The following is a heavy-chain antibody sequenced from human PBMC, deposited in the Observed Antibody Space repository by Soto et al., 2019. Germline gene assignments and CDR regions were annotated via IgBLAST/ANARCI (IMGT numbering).Heavy chain of an antibody. Sequence: PGGSLRLSCAASGVTFSSYSMNWVRQAPGKGLEWVSSISTSSTFIYYADSVKGRFTISRDNAKNSLYLQMNSLRAEDTAVYYCATDRSRFDYWGQGTLVTVSS. CDR2: ISTSSTFI. CDR3: ATDRSRFDY. J-gene: IGHJ4*02. CDR1: GVTFSSYS. V-gene: IGHV3-21*01.